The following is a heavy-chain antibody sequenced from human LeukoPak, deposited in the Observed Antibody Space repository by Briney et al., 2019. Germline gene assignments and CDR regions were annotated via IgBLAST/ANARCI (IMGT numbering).Heavy chain of an antibody. V-gene: IGHV1-8*01. CDR1: GYTFTSYD. CDR2: MNPNSGNT. J-gene: IGHJ4*02. D-gene: IGHD6-13*01. Sequence: ASVKVSCKASGYTFTSYDINWVRQATGQGLEWMGWMNPNSGNTGYAQKFQGRVTMTRNTSISTAYMELSSLRSEDTAVYYCARVRSSSWTNTHYVDYWGQGTLVTVSS. CDR3: ARVRSSSWTNTHYVDY.